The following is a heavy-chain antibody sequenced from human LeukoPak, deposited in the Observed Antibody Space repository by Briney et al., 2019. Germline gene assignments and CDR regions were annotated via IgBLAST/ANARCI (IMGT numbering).Heavy chain of an antibody. CDR2: ISGSGVGSGTRT. Sequence: PGGSLRLSCAASGFTFSSYAMSWVRQAPGKGLEWVSGISGSGVGSGTRTHYADSVKGRFTISRDNSKNTLYLQMNSLRAEDTAVYYCAKESSLLVLWYGDYFDYWGQGTLVTVSS. V-gene: IGHV3-23*01. CDR3: AKESSLLVLWYGDYFDY. D-gene: IGHD2-21*01. J-gene: IGHJ4*02. CDR1: GFTFSSYA.